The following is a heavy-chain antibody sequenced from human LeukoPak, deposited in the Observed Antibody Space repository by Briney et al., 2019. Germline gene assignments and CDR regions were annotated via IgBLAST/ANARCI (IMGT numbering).Heavy chain of an antibody. CDR2: INHRGST. CDR1: GESFSGYY. Sequence: PSKTLYLTCAVYGESFSGYYWSWIRQPPGKGLEWIGEINHRGSTNYNPSLKSRVTISVDASRNQFSLKLTSVTAADTAVFYCARGLDSSGDYWGQGTLVTVSS. J-gene: IGHJ4*02. CDR3: ARGLDSSGDY. V-gene: IGHV4-34*01. D-gene: IGHD6-25*01.